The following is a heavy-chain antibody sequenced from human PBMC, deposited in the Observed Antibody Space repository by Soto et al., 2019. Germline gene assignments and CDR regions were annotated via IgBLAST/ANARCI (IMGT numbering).Heavy chain of an antibody. Sequence: EVQLLESGGGLVQPGGSLRLSCAASGFTFSSYAMSWVRQAPGKGLEWVSAISGSGGSTYYADSVKGRFTISRDNSKNTRYLQMNSLRAEDTAVYYCGRRDRGDILTGSKAYYYYNMDVWGKGTTVTVSS. CDR1: GFTFSSYA. CDR2: ISGSGGST. D-gene: IGHD3-9*01. CDR3: GRRDRGDILTGSKAYYYYNMDV. V-gene: IGHV3-23*01. J-gene: IGHJ6*03.